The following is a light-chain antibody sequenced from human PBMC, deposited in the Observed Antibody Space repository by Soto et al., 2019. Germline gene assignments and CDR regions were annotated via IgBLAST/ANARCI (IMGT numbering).Light chain of an antibody. V-gene: IGLV7-43*01. Sequence: QAVVTQEPSLTMSPGGTITLTCASNTGAVTSAYYPNWFQQKPGQAPRALIYSTTNKQSWTPARFSGSLLGGKAALTLSGVQPEDEAEYYCLLYSGGTWLFGGGTKLTVL. CDR1: TGAVTSAYY. J-gene: IGLJ3*02. CDR2: STT. CDR3: LLYSGGTWL.